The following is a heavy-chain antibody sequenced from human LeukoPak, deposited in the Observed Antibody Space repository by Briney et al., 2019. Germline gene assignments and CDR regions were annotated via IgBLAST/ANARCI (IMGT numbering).Heavy chain of an antibody. J-gene: IGHJ6*02. CDR1: GFTFGDFA. D-gene: IGHD5-24*01. Sequence: GRFLRLSCAASGFTFGDFAMHWVRQVPGKGPEWVSGISYNSDNIAYADSVKGRFTISRDNAKNSLYLQVNSLRVEDTALYYCAKTRGRYFYGMDVWGQGTTVTVSS. CDR3: AKTRGRYFYGMDV. V-gene: IGHV3-9*01. CDR2: ISYNSDNI.